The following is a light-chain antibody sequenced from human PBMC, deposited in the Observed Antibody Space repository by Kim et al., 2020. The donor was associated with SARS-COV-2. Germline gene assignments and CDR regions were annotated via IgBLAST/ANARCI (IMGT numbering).Light chain of an antibody. V-gene: IGLV2-8*01. Sequence: QSALTQPPSASGSPGQSVTISCTGTSSDVGAYTHVSWYQQHPGKAPKLIISEVTQRPSGVPDRFSGSKSGNTASLTVSGLQADDEADYYCCSYAGSNIWVFGGGTQLTVL. J-gene: IGLJ3*02. CDR2: EVT. CDR3: CSYAGSNIWV. CDR1: SSDVGAYTH.